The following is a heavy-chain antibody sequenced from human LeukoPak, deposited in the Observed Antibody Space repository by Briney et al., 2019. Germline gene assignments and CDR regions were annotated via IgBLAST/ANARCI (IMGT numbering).Heavy chain of an antibody. V-gene: IGHV3-23*01. Sequence: PGGSLRLSCAASGFTFSSYAINWVRQAPGKGPEWVSIISGTGGSTYYADSVKGRFTISRDNSKNTLYLHMNSLRAEDTAVYYCAKDPERDSSGWTPFDYWGQGTLVTVSS. CDR3: AKDPERDSSGWTPFDY. CDR2: ISGTGGST. J-gene: IGHJ4*02. CDR1: GFTFSSYA. D-gene: IGHD6-19*01.